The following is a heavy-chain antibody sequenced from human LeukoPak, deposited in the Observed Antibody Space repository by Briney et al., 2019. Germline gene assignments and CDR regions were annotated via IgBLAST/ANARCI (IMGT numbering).Heavy chain of an antibody. CDR2: ISAYNGNT. Sequence: ASVKVSCKASGYTFTSYGISWVRQATGQGLEWMGWISAYNGNTNYAQKLQGRVTMTTDASTSTAYMELRSLRSDDTAVYYCARSSTAGTSWFDPWGQGTLVTVSS. D-gene: IGHD6-13*01. V-gene: IGHV1-18*01. CDR3: ARSSTAGTSWFDP. J-gene: IGHJ5*02. CDR1: GYTFTSYG.